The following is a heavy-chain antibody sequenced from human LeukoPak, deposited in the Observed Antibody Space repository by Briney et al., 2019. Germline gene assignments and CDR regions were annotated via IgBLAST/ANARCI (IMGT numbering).Heavy chain of an antibody. CDR2: ISYDGSNK. Sequence: GGSLRLSCAASGFTFSSYGMHWVRQAPGKGLERVAVISYDGSNKYYADSVKGQFTISRDNSKNTLYLQMNSLRAEDTAVYYCAKDRGAVWDYWGQGTLVTVSS. J-gene: IGHJ4*02. CDR1: GFTFSSYG. V-gene: IGHV3-30*18. CDR3: AKDRGAVWDY. D-gene: IGHD3-16*01.